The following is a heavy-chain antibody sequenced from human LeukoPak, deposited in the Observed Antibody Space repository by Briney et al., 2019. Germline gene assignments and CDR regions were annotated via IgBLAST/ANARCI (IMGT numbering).Heavy chain of an antibody. Sequence: KTGGSLRLSCAASGFTFINYSMNWVRQAPGKGLEWVSSIASASDDIYYADSVRGRFTISRDNSKNTLYLQMNSLRAEDTAVYYCAKDQRYCTNGVCYRPFDYWGQGTLVTVSS. J-gene: IGHJ4*02. V-gene: IGHV3-21*04. CDR3: AKDQRYCTNGVCYRPFDY. CDR2: IASASDDI. D-gene: IGHD2-8*01. CDR1: GFTFINYS.